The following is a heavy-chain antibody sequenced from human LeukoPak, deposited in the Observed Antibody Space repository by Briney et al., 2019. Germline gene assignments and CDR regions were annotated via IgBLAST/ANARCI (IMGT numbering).Heavy chain of an antibody. V-gene: IGHV4-4*07. J-gene: IGHJ6*03. Sequence: SETLSLTCTVSGGSLSSYYWSWIRQPAGKGLEWIGRIYTSGSTNYNPSLKSRVTISVDKSKNQFSLKLSSVTAADTAVYYCARDQYDFWSGPSLPASYYMDVWGKGTTVTVSS. CDR3: ARDQYDFWSGPSLPASYYMDV. CDR2: IYTSGST. CDR1: GGSLSSYY. D-gene: IGHD3-3*01.